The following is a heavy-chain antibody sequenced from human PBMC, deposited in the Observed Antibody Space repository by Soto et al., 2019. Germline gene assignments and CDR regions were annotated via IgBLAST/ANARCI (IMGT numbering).Heavy chain of an antibody. J-gene: IGHJ6*02. CDR3: ARDSSSWYGAMYYYYGMDV. Sequence: ASVKVSCKASGGTFSSYAISWVRQAPGQGLEWMGGIIPIFGTANYAQKFQGRVTITADESTSTAYMELSSLRSDDTAVYYCARDSSSWYGAMYYYYGMDVWGQGTTVTVSS. CDR2: IIPIFGTA. V-gene: IGHV1-69*13. CDR1: GGTFSSYA. D-gene: IGHD6-13*01.